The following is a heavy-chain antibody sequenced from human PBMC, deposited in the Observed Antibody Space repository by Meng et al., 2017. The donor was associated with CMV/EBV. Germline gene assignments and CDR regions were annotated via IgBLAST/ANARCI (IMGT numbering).Heavy chain of an antibody. V-gene: IGHV3-30*04. Sequence: GDAMHWVRQAPGKGLEWVAVISYDGSNKYYADSVKGRFTISRDNSKNTLYLQMNSLRAEDTAVYYCAREGVRGDIVVVPAAISWFDPWGQGTLVTVSS. J-gene: IGHJ5*02. D-gene: IGHD2-2*02. CDR1: GDA. CDR3: AREGVRGDIVVVPAAISWFDP. CDR2: ISYDGSNK.